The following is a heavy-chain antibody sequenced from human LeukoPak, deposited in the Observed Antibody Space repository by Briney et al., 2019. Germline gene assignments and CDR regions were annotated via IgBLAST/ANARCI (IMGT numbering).Heavy chain of an antibody. CDR1: GGAIRSYY. D-gene: IGHD3-10*01. J-gene: IGHJ5*02. CDR2: IYTSGST. Sequence: SETLSLTCSVSGGAIRSYYGSWIPQPPGKGLEWIGYIYTSGSTNYNPSLKSPVTLSVDTSKTQFSLKLSSVPAADTAVYYCARQVWFGELPFRFDPWGQGTLVTVSS. V-gene: IGHV4-4*09. CDR3: ARQVWFGELPFRFDP.